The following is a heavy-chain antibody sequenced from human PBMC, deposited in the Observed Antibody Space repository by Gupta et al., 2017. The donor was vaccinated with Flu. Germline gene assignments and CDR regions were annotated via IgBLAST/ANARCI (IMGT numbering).Heavy chain of an antibody. Sequence: QVPLQESGPGLVRPSQTLSLTCTVSGGSINSGPHYWTWMRQHPGKSLDWLGYIYYTGTTFYNPSLKNRITISLDTSKNQVSLRVSSVTAADTAIYYFARADHFWSDDWGQGTLVTVSS. D-gene: IGHD3-3*02. CDR3: ARADHFWSDD. CDR1: GGSINSGPHY. CDR2: IYYTGTT. V-gene: IGHV4-31*03. J-gene: IGHJ4*02.